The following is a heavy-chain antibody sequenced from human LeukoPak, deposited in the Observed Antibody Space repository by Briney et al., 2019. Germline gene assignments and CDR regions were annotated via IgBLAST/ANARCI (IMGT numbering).Heavy chain of an antibody. CDR2: INPRIGDT. Sequence: ASVKVSCKASGYTFTGFYIHWVRQAPGQGLEWMGRINPRIGDTNSARTFQGRVTMTRDTPISTAYMDLNRLTSDDTAVYYCARGAWDYDGKDYWGQGTLVTVSS. J-gene: IGHJ4*02. CDR3: ARGAWDYDGKDY. CDR1: GYTFTGFY. D-gene: IGHD1-7*01. V-gene: IGHV1-2*06.